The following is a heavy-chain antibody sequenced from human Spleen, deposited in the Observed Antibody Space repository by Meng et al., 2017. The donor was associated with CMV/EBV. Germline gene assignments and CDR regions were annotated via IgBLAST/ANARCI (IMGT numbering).Heavy chain of an antibody. J-gene: IGHJ4*02. CDR3: ARSRDYSSLTDY. Sequence: QVQLQESGPGPVKPSGTLSLTCTVSGGSISSYDWSWIRQPAGKGLEWIGRIYTSGSTNYNPSLKSRVTMSVDTSKNQFSLKLSSVTAADTAVYYCARSRDYSSLTDYWGQGTLVTVSS. V-gene: IGHV4-4*07. CDR2: IYTSGST. D-gene: IGHD6-13*01. CDR1: GGSISSYD.